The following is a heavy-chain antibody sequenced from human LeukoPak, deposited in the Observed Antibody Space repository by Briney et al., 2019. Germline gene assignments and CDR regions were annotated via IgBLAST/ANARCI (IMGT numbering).Heavy chain of an antibody. CDR3: ARDMNNRGAFDI. V-gene: IGHV3-30*03. CDR2: ISYDGTNK. CDR1: GFTFSSYG. Sequence: GGALRLSCAASGFTFSSYGIHWVRQAPGKGLEWVAVISYDGTNKYYADSVKGRITISRDNSENTLYLQMSSLRAEDTAVYYCARDMNNRGAFDIWGQGTMVTVSS. D-gene: IGHD1/OR15-1a*01. J-gene: IGHJ3*02.